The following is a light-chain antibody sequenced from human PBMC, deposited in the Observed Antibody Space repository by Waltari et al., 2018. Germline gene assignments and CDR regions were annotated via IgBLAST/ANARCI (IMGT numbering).Light chain of an antibody. J-gene: IGKJ4*01. CDR2: GTS. V-gene: IGKV3-20*01. CDR3: QQYVSSPLT. CDR1: QNIRSNY. Sequence: EVVLTQSPGTLSLSPGERPTLSCRASQNIRSNYLAWYQQRPGQAPRLLIYGTSTRASGIPDRFSGSGSGTDFTLTITRLEPEDFAVYYCQQYVSSPLTFGGGTRVEIK.